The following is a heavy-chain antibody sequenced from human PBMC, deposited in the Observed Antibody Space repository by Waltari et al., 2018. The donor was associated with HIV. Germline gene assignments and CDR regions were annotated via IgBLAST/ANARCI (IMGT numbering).Heavy chain of an antibody. D-gene: IGHD5-12*01. Sequence: VQLVESGGGLVQPGGSLSLFCAASGFPFSEYWMSWVRQAPGKGLEWVANIKEDGSDKYYVESVKGRFTISRDNARNSVYLQLNSLRVEDTAVYYCAKYGGTSGTSFDSWGPGSLVTVSS. CDR2: IKEDGSDK. CDR3: AKYGGTSGTSFDS. CDR1: GFPFSEYW. V-gene: IGHV3-7*01. J-gene: IGHJ4*02.